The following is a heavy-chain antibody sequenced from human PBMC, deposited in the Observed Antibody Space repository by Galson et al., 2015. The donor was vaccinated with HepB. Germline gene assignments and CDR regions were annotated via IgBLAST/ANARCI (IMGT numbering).Heavy chain of an antibody. Sequence: SLRLSCAASGFTFSSYAMSWARQAPGKGLEWVSAISGSGGSTYYADSVKGRFTISRDNSKNTLYLQMNSLRAEDTAVYYCAKDVRITIFGVVTHYGMDVWGQGTTVTVSS. CDR3: AKDVRITIFGVVTHYGMDV. V-gene: IGHV3-23*01. CDR2: ISGSGGST. D-gene: IGHD3-3*01. CDR1: GFTFSSYA. J-gene: IGHJ6*02.